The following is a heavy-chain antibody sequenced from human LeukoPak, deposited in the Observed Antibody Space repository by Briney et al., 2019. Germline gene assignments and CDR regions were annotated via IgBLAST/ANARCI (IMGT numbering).Heavy chain of an antibody. Sequence: PGGSLRLSCAASGFTVSSNYMSWVRQAPGKGLEWVSIIYSGGSTYYADSVKGRFTISRDNARNSLYLQMNNLRVEDTAVYYCARGYTNYGYVFDIWGQGTMVTVSS. V-gene: IGHV3-53*01. CDR1: GFTVSSNY. CDR3: ARGYTNYGYVFDI. CDR2: IYSGGST. D-gene: IGHD4-11*01. J-gene: IGHJ3*02.